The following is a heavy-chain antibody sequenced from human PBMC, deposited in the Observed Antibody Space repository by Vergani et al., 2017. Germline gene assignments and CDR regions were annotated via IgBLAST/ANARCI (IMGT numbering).Heavy chain of an antibody. CDR3: ARLYYDFWSGRGDRFDP. D-gene: IGHD3-3*01. J-gene: IGHJ5*02. CDR2: IYYSGST. Sequence: QVQLQESGPGLVKPSEPLSLTCTVSGGSISSYYWSWIRKPPGKGLEWIGYIYYSGSTNYNPSLKSRVTISVDTSKNQFSLKLSSVTAADTAVYYCARLYYDFWSGRGDRFDPWGQGTLVTVSS. CDR1: GGSISSYY. V-gene: IGHV4-59*01.